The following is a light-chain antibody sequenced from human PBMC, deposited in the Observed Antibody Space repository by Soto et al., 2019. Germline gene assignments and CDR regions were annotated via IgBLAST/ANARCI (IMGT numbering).Light chain of an antibody. CDR2: GAS. Sequence: ESVLTPSPGTLSLSPGERATLSCRASQSVSSNHLAWYQQKRGQPPRLLIYGASSRATGTPGRFSGSGSGTDFTLTITRLEPEDFAVYYCQQYGSSPQTFGQGTKVDIK. CDR3: QQYGSSPQT. CDR1: QSVSSNH. J-gene: IGKJ1*01. V-gene: IGKV3-20*01.